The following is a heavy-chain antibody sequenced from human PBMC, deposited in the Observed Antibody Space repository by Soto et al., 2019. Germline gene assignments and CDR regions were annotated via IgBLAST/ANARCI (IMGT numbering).Heavy chain of an antibody. D-gene: IGHD1-20*01. CDR3: ATYNPRCGAFDI. V-gene: IGHV3-13*05. CDR1: LFTFSTYD. Sequence: PGSSVKLSCSASLFTFSTYDIHWDRQATGKGLEWVSAIGTAGDPYYPGSVKGRFTISRENAKNSLYPQLNSLRPAYTAVYYCATYNPRCGAFDIWGQGTLVTVSS. CDR2: IGTAGDP. J-gene: IGHJ3*02.